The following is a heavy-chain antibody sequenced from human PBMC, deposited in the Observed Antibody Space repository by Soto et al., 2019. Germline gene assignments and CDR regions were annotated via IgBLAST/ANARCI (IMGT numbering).Heavy chain of an antibody. V-gene: IGHV6-1*01. Sequence: SQALSLTCAISGDSVSSNSAAWNWIRQSPSRGLEWLGRTYYRSKWYNDYAVSVKSRITINPDTSKNQFSLQLNSVTPEDTAVYYCARDGAMIQQLYYYYGMDVWGKGTMASVSS. J-gene: IGHJ6*04. CDR2: TYYRSKWYN. CDR3: ARDGAMIQQLYYYYGMDV. D-gene: IGHD5-18*01. CDR1: GDSVSSNSAA.